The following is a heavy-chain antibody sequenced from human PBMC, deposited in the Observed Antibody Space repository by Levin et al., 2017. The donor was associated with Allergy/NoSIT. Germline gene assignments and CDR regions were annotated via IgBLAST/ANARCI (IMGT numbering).Heavy chain of an antibody. CDR2: ISAYNGNT. CDR3: AREESYSGSYFFVL. Sequence: GESLKISCKASGYYGINWVRQAPGQGLEWMGWISAYNGNTRYEQKLQGRVTMTTDTSTSTVYIELRSLTSDDTAVYYCAREESYSGSYFFVLWGQGTLVTVSS. CDR1: GYYG. J-gene: IGHJ4*02. V-gene: IGHV1-18*01. D-gene: IGHD1-26*01.